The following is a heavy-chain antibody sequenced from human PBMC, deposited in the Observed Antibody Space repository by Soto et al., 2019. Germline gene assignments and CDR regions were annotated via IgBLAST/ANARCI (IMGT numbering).Heavy chain of an antibody. CDR2: ISGSGGST. Sequence: GGSLRLSCAASGFTFSSYAMSWVRQAPGKGLEWVSAISGSGGSTYYADSVKGRFTNSRDNSKNTLYLQMNSLRAEDTAVYYCASQGGYYYDSSGYRFDYWGQGTLVTVSS. CDR1: GFTFSSYA. CDR3: ASQGGYYYDSSGYRFDY. D-gene: IGHD3-22*01. J-gene: IGHJ4*02. V-gene: IGHV3-23*01.